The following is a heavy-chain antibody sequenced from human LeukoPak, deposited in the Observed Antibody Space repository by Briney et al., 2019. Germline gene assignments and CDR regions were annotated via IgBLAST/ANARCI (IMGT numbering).Heavy chain of an antibody. V-gene: IGHV5-51*01. D-gene: IGHD2-8*01. J-gene: IGHJ4*02. CDR2: IYPGDSDT. CDR1: GYSFTSYR. Sequence: GESLQISCKGSGYSFTSYRIGWVRQMPGQGLEWMGIIYPGDSDTRYSPSFQGHVTISADKSISTAYLQWSSLKASDTAMYYCARSQSGYCSNGVCYCDYWGQGTLVTVSS. CDR3: ARSQSGYCSNGVCYCDY.